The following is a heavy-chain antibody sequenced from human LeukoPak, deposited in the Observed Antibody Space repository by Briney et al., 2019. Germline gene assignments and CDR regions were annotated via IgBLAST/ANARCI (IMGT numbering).Heavy chain of an antibody. V-gene: IGHV3-9*01. CDR3: VRDATRGGDFDY. CDR2: ISWNSGTI. D-gene: IGHD3-16*01. Sequence: GGSLRLSCAASGFTFDDYAMHWVRQAPGKGLEWVSGISWNSGTIGYADSVKGRFTISRDNAKNSLYLQMTSLRAEDTALYYCVRDATRGGDFDYWGQGTLVTVSS. J-gene: IGHJ4*02. CDR1: GFTFDDYA.